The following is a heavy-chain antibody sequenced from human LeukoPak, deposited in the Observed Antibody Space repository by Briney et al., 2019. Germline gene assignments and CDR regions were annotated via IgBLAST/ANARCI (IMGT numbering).Heavy chain of an antibody. V-gene: IGHV3-21*01. Sequence: PGGSLRLSCAASGFTFSSYSMNWVRQAPGKGLEWVSSISSSSSYIYYADSVKGRFTISRDNAKNSLYLQMNSLRAEDTAVYYWARGGGATRNAFDIWGQGTMVTVSS. CDR3: ARGGGATRNAFDI. J-gene: IGHJ3*02. CDR2: ISSSSSYI. CDR1: GFTFSSYS. D-gene: IGHD3-16*01.